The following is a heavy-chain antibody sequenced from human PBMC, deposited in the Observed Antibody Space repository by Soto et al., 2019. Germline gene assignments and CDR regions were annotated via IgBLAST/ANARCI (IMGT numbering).Heavy chain of an antibody. Sequence: GGSLRLSCAASGFTFSSYAMSWVRQAPGKGLEWVSAISGSGGSTYYADSVKGRFTISRDNSKNTLYLQMNSLRAEDTAVYYCAKDAHSYYDFWSGLYQYFDYWGQGTLVTVSS. CDR2: ISGSGGST. CDR3: AKDAHSYYDFWSGLYQYFDY. CDR1: GFTFSSYA. V-gene: IGHV3-23*01. D-gene: IGHD3-3*01. J-gene: IGHJ4*02.